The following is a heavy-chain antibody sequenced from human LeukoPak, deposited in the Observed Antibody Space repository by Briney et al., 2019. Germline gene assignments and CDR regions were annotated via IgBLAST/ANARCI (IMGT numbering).Heavy chain of an antibody. D-gene: IGHD3-22*01. CDR2: INPNSGGT. Sequence: ASVKVSCKASGYTFTGYYMHWVRQAPGQGLEWMGWINPNSGGTNYAQKFQGRVTMTRDTSISTAYMGLSRLRSDDTAVYYCARGPHRPIVVVINFDYWGQGTLVTVSS. J-gene: IGHJ4*02. V-gene: IGHV1-2*02. CDR1: GYTFTGYY. CDR3: ARGPHRPIVVVINFDY.